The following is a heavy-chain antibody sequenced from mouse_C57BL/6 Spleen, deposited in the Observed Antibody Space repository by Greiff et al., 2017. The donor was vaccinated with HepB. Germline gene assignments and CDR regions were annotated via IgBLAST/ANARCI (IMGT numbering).Heavy chain of an antibody. CDR3: AREDYGSSPLFDY. CDR1: GFTFSDYG. CDR2: ISSGSSTI. V-gene: IGHV5-17*01. Sequence: EVKLMESGGGLVKPGGSLKLSCAASGFTFSDYGMHWVRQAPEKGLEWVAYISSGSSTIYYADTVKGRFTISRDNAKNTLFLQMTSLRSEDTAMYYCAREDYGSSPLFDYWGQGTTLTVSS. D-gene: IGHD1-1*01. J-gene: IGHJ2*01.